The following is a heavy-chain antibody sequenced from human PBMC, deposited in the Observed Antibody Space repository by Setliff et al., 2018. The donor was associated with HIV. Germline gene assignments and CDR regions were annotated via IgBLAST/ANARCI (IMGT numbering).Heavy chain of an antibody. V-gene: IGHV4-38-2*01. CDR3: ARPSAGGGYNYWYFGL. CDR2: IYHSGDT. Sequence: PSETLSLTCAVSGYSISSGYYWGWIRQPPGKGLEWIVNIYHSGDTHYNPSLKSRVTISVDTSKNQFSLKVSPVTAADTAVYYCARPSAGGGYNYWYFGLWGRGTLVTVSS. CDR1: GYSISSGYY. J-gene: IGHJ2*01. D-gene: IGHD5-12*01.